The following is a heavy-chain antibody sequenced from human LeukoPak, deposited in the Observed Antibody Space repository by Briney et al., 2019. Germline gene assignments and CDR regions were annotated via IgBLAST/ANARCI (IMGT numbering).Heavy chain of an antibody. CDR1: GFTHISIG. V-gene: IGHV3-23*01. CDR2: IRGSGTRT. CDR3: VTEKYEDNRSPSDI. Sequence: GGSLRLSYGVPGFTHISIGMICAGQAPGKGLEWVSLIRGSGTRTNYAGSVKGRFTISRDNSKNTVYLQMDSLGAEGTAMYQCVTEKYEDNRSPSDICGQGTKVTVSS. D-gene: IGHD2-15*01. J-gene: IGHJ3*02.